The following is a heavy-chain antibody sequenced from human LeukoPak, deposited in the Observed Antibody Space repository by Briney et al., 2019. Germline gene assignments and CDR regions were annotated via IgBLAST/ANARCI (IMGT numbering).Heavy chain of an antibody. CDR2: ITNWSGTI. CDR3: ARSDAPMDKHFDY. V-gene: IGHV3-48*04. D-gene: IGHD3-10*01. CDR1: GFAFSDYN. J-gene: IGHJ4*02. Sequence: GGSLRLTCAASGFAFSDYNMNWVRQAPGKGLEWVSYITNWSGTIYYADSVKGRFTISRDNAKNSLYLQMNSLRAEDTAVYYCARSDAPMDKHFDYWGQGTLVTVSS.